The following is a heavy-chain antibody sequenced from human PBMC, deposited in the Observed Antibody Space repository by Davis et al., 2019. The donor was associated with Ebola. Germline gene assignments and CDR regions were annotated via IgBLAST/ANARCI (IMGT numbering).Heavy chain of an antibody. CDR2: INPNSGGT. D-gene: IGHD3-22*01. CDR1: GYTFTGYY. CDR3: ARDRVTMIVVEGYNWFDP. V-gene: IGHV1-2*06. Sequence: AASVKVSCKASGYTFTGYYMHWVRQAPGQGLEWMGRINPNSGGTNYAQKFQGRVTMTRDTSISTAYIELSRLRSDDTAVYYCARDRVTMIVVEGYNWFDPWGQGTLVTVSS. J-gene: IGHJ5*02.